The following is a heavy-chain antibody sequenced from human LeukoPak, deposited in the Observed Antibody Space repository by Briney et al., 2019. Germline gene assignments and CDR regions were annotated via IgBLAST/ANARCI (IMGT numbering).Heavy chain of an antibody. CDR3: XXXGYNWNLWFDT. D-gene: IGHD1-7*01. J-gene: IGHJ3*02. Sequence: SETLSLTCTVSGYSMSSGYYWGWIRQPPGKGLEWIGSIFHSGKTYYNPSLKSRVTISVDASKNQFSLKVNSVTAADTAIYYXXXXGYNWNLWFDTWGQGTKVTVSS. V-gene: IGHV4-38-2*02. CDR2: IFHSGKT. CDR1: GYSMSSGYY.